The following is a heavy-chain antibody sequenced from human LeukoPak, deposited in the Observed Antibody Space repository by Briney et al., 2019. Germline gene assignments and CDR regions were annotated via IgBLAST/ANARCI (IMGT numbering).Heavy chain of an antibody. V-gene: IGHV4-59*08. Sequence: SETLSLTCNVSGGSISGFYWTWIRQPPGGALEWLGYIFYTGSTSYHPSLKSRVTMSLDTSKNQFSLWLSSVTATDTAVHYCARHATLGMVVTDSWGQGTLVTVSS. CDR2: IFYTGST. D-gene: IGHD3-22*01. CDR3: ARHATLGMVVTDS. J-gene: IGHJ4*02. CDR1: GGSISGFY.